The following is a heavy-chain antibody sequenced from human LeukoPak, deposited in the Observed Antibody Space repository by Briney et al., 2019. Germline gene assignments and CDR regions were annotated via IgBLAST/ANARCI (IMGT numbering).Heavy chain of an antibody. D-gene: IGHD4-17*01. J-gene: IGHJ4*02. CDR2: INPSGGST. Sequence: GASVKVSCKASGYTFTTYYMHWVRQAPGQGLEWMGIINPSGGSTSYTQKFQGRVTMTRDTSTSTVYMDLSGLRSEDTAVYYCARASSVTTLWYFGYWGQGTLVTVSS. CDR3: ARASSVTTLWYFGY. V-gene: IGHV1-46*01. CDR1: GYTFTTYY.